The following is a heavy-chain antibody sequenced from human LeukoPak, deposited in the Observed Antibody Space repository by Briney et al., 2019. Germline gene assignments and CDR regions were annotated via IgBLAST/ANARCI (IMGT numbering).Heavy chain of an antibody. V-gene: IGHV1-2*02. D-gene: IGHD1-26*01. J-gene: IGHJ4*02. CDR2: INPNSGGT. Sequence: GASVKVSCKASGYTFTGYYMHWVRQAHGQGLEWMGWINPNSGGTNYAQKFQGRVTMTRDTSISTAYMELSRLRSDDTAVYYCAREIVGATPAGYWGQGTLVTVSS. CDR3: AREIVGATPAGY. CDR1: GYTFTGYY.